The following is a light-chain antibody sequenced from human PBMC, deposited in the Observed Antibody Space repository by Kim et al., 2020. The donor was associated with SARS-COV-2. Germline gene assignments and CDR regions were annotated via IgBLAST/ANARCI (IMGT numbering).Light chain of an antibody. CDR2: DDI. Sequence: QSALTQPPSVSGSPGQSVTISCTGSTSNVGGGYYVYWYQQHPGKAPKLLISDDINRPSGVPDRFSGSKSGNSASLTITGLQAEDEADYYCRSYDSSLNGYVFGSGTKVTVL. J-gene: IGLJ1*01. CDR1: TSNVGGGYY. CDR3: RSYDSSLNGYV. V-gene: IGLV2-14*03.